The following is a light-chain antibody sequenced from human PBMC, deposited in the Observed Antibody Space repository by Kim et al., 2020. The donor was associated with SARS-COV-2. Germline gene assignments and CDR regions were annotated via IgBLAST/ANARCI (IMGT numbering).Light chain of an antibody. V-gene: IGKV1-39*01. CDR1: QRISNF. Sequence: DTQMTQSPSSLSASVGDRVTITCRASQRISNFLSWYQQKSGRAPKLLIYAASSLQSGVLSRFSGSGSGTDFTLTISSLQPEDFATYYCQQYYYSPLTFGGGTKLEI. CDR3: QQYYYSPLT. CDR2: AAS. J-gene: IGKJ4*01.